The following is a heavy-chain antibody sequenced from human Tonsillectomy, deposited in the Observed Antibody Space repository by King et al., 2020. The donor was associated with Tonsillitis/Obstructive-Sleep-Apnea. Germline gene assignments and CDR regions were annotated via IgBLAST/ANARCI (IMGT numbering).Heavy chain of an antibody. D-gene: IGHD2-21*01. Sequence: QLVQSGAEVKTPGASVKVSCKASGYTFSRYYIHCVRQARGQGLEWLGLINPSDGITTYAQKFQGRVTVTTDTSASTFSLELSSLRSEDTAVYYCARDDVVGRYIDSWGQGTLVTVSS. V-gene: IGHV1-46*01. CDR1: GYTFSRYY. J-gene: IGHJ4*02. CDR2: INPSDGIT. CDR3: ARDDVVGRYIDS.